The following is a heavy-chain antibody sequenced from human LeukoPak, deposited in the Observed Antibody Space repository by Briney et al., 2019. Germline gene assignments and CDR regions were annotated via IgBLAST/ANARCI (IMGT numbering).Heavy chain of an antibody. CDR1: GGSFSGYY. CDR2: INHSGST. V-gene: IGHV4-34*01. D-gene: IGHD3-10*01. CDR3: ASRYYYGSGSYYYYYYYGMDV. Sequence: SETLSLTCAVYGGSFSGYYWSWIRQPPGKGLEWIGEINHSGSTNYNPSLKSRVTISVDTSKNQFSLKLSSVTAADTAVYYCASRYYYGSGSYYYYYYYGMDVWGQGTTVTVSS. J-gene: IGHJ6*02.